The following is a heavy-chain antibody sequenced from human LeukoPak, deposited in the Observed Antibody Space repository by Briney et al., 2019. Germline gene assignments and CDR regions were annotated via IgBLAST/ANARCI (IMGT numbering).Heavy chain of an antibody. J-gene: IGHJ3*02. CDR1: GFTFSSYA. CDR2: ISYDGSEK. D-gene: IGHD2/OR15-2a*01. CDR3: ARDPSFYAPATPFDI. Sequence: GGSLRLSGAAAGFTFSSYAMHWGRQAPGKGLDGGAVISYDGSEKYYADAVKGRFTISRDNSKNTLYLQMNSLRAADTAVYYCARDPSFYAPATPFDIWGQGTMVTVSS. V-gene: IGHV3-30*04.